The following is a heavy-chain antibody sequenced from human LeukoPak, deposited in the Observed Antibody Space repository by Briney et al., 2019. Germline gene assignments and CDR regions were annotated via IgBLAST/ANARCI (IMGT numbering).Heavy chain of an antibody. J-gene: IGHJ5*02. CDR3: ARPYYYDSRIDP. D-gene: IGHD3-22*01. CDR2: FYYSGST. Sequence: SETLSLTCTVSGGSISSGDYSWSWIRQPPGKGLEWIGYFYYSGSTYYNPSLKSRVTISVDTSKNQFSLKLSSVTDADTAVYYCARPYYYDSRIDPWGQGTLVTVSS. CDR1: GGSISSGDYS. V-gene: IGHV4-30-4*01.